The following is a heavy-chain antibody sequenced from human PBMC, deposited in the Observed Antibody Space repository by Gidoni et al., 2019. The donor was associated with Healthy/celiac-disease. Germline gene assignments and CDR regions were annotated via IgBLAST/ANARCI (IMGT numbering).Heavy chain of an antibody. CDR2: RWYDGSNK. J-gene: IGHJ4*02. CDR3: AREGKISPFSFDY. V-gene: IGHV3-33*01. CDR1: GFTFSSYG. Sequence: QVRLVESCGGVVQPGRSLRLSCSASGFTFSSYGMHWVRQAPGKGLEWVAVRWYDGSNKYYADSVKGRFTISRDNSKNTLYLQMNSLRAEDTAVYYCAREGKISPFSFDYWGQGTLVTVSS.